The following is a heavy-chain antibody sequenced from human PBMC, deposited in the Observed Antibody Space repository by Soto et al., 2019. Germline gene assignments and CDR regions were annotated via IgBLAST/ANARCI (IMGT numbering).Heavy chain of an antibody. V-gene: IGHV3-9*01. CDR1: GFTFDDYA. J-gene: IGHJ4*02. D-gene: IGHD2-15*01. Sequence: SLRLSCAASGFTFDDYAMHWVRQAPGKGLEWVSGISWNSGSIGYADSVKGRFTISRDNAKNSMYLQMNSLRAEDTALYYCAKDISVVVAATHYFDYWGQGTLVTVSS. CDR3: AKDISVVVAATHYFDY. CDR2: ISWNSGSI.